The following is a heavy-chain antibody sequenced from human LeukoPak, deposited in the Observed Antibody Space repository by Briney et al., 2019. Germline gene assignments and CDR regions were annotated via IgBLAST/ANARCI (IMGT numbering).Heavy chain of an antibody. V-gene: IGHV4-59*01. J-gene: IGHJ5*02. CDR1: GGSISSYY. D-gene: IGHD3-3*01. Sequence: SETLSLTCTVSGGSISSYYWSWIRQPPGKGLEWIGYIYYSGSTNYNPSLKSRVTISVDTSKNQFSLKLSSVTAADTAVYYCARDHYLYDLWSGPNWFDPWGQGTLVTVSS. CDR3: ARDHYLYDLWSGPNWFDP. CDR2: IYYSGST.